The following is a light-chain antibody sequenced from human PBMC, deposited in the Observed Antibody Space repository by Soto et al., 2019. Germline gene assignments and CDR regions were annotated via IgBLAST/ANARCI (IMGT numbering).Light chain of an antibody. CDR3: QQYNNWPET. CDR2: GAS. Sequence: EIVVTQSPATLSVSPEERATLYCRASQSVSSNLACYQQKPGQAPRLLIYGASTRATGIPARFSGSGSGTEFTLTISSPQSEDFAVYYCQQYNNWPETFGQGTKVDIK. J-gene: IGKJ1*01. CDR1: QSVSSN. V-gene: IGKV3-15*01.